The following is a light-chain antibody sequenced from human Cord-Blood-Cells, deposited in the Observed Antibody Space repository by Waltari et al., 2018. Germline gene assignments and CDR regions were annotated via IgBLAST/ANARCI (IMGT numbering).Light chain of an antibody. CDR2: GAS. V-gene: IGKV3-20*01. CDR1: PSVSSSY. CDR3: QQDGSSPYT. Sequence: EIVLTQSPGTLSLSPGERATLSCRASPSVSSSYLAWYQQKPGQAPSLLIHGASSGSTGNPYRFSVIGTGTGGTLTISRLEPEDFAVYYCQQDGSSPYTFGQGTKLEIK. J-gene: IGKJ2*01.